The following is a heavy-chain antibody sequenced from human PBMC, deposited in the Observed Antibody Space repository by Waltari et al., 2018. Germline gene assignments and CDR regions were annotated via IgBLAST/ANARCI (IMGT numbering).Heavy chain of an antibody. Sequence: QVQLQESGPGLVKPSETLSLTCAVSGYSISSGYYWRWIRQPPRQGLDGIGSIYHSGSTYYNPSLKGRVTISVDTSKNQFSLKLSSVTAADTAVYYCARDLGYYDSSGYYYGLSNWFDPWGQGTLVTVSS. CDR3: ARDLGYYDSSGYYYGLSNWFDP. J-gene: IGHJ5*02. CDR2: IYHSGST. CDR1: GYSISSGYY. V-gene: IGHV4-38-2*02. D-gene: IGHD3-22*01.